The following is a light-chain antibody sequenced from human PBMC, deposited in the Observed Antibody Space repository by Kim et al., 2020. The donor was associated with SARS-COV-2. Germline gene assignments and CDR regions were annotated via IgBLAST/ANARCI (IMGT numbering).Light chain of an antibody. CDR3: SSYTSSNTWV. Sequence: GQSITISCTGTSSDIGDYDYVSWYQQHPGKAPKLMIYDVSKRPSGISNRFSGTKSGNTASLTISGLQAEDEADYHCSSYTSSNTWVFGGGTKVTVL. CDR1: SSDIGDYDY. CDR2: DVS. V-gene: IGLV2-14*03. J-gene: IGLJ3*02.